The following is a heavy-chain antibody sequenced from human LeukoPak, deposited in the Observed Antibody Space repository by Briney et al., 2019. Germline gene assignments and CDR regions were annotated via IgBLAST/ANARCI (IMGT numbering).Heavy chain of an antibody. D-gene: IGHD3-10*01. CDR1: GYTFTSYG. V-gene: IGHV1-18*01. J-gene: IGHJ1*01. Sequence: ASVTVSCTASGYTFTSYGISWVRQAPGQGLEWMGWISAYNGNTNYAQKLQGRVTMTTDTSTSTAYMELRSLRSDDTAVYYCARAPLWFGELRYFQHWGQGTLVTVSS. CDR3: ARAPLWFGELRYFQH. CDR2: ISAYNGNT.